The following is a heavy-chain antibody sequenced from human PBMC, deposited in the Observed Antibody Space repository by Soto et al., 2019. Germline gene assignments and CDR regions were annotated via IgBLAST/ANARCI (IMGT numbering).Heavy chain of an antibody. CDR2: INHSGST. Sequence: SETLSLTCAVYGGSFSGYYWSWIRQPPGKGLEWIGEINHSGSTNYNPSLKSRVTISVDTSKNQFSLKLSSVTAADTAVYYCARTFFTIFGVVNAFDIWGQGTMVTVSS. V-gene: IGHV4-34*01. CDR3: ARTFFTIFGVVNAFDI. CDR1: GGSFSGYY. D-gene: IGHD3-3*01. J-gene: IGHJ3*02.